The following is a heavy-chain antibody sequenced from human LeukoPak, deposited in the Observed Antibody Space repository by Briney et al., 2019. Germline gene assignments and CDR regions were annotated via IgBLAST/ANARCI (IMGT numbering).Heavy chain of an antibody. Sequence: GGSLRLSCAASGFTYSSYSMNWVRQAPGKGLEWVSSISSSSSYIYYADSVKGRFTISRDNAKNSLYLQMNSLRAEDTAVYYCARVYSSSWYYFDYWGQGTLVTVSS. D-gene: IGHD6-13*01. CDR1: GFTYSSYS. V-gene: IGHV3-21*01. CDR2: ISSSSSYI. J-gene: IGHJ4*02. CDR3: ARVYSSSWYYFDY.